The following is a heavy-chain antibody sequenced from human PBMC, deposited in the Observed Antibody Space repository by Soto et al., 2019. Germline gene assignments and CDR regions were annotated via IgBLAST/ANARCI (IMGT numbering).Heavy chain of an antibody. CDR2: ISSSSSTI. Sequence: GGSLRLSCAASGFTFSSYSMNWVRQAPWKGLEWVSYISSSSSTIYYADSVKGRFTISRDNAKNSLYLQMNSLRDEDTAVYYCARERAYYYDSSGYYREYYYYGMDVWGQGTTVTVSS. J-gene: IGHJ6*02. CDR3: ARERAYYYDSSGYYREYYYYGMDV. D-gene: IGHD3-22*01. V-gene: IGHV3-48*02. CDR1: GFTFSSYS.